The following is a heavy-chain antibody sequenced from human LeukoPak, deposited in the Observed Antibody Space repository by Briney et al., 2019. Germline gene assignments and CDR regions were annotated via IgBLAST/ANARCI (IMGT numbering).Heavy chain of an antibody. Sequence: SETLSLTCSVSGGSISSSSHYWVWIRQPPGRGLEWIGNIYYSGSTYYSPSLKSRVTMSVDTSKNQFSLRLSSGTVADTAVYYCARYSSSSGWFDPWGQGTLVTVSS. D-gene: IGHD6-6*01. V-gene: IGHV4-39*01. CDR1: GGSISSSSHY. CDR3: ARYSSSSGWFDP. CDR2: IYYSGST. J-gene: IGHJ5*02.